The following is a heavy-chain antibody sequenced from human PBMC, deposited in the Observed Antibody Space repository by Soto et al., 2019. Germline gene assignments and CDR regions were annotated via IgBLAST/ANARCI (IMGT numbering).Heavy chain of an antibody. J-gene: IGHJ4*02. CDR1: GFTFSSYG. Sequence: QVQLVESGGGVVQPGRSLRLSCAASGFTFSSYGMHWVRQAPGKGLEWVAVISYDGSNKYYADSVKGRFTISRDNSKNTLYLQMYSLRAEDTAVYYCAKDFVLGGYDWIFDYWSQGTLVTVSS. D-gene: IGHD5-12*01. CDR3: AKDFVLGGYDWIFDY. V-gene: IGHV3-30*18. CDR2: ISYDGSNK.